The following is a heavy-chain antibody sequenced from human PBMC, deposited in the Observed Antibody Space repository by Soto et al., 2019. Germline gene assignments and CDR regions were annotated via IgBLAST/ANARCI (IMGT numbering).Heavy chain of an antibody. V-gene: IGHV4-34*01. J-gene: IGHJ3*02. CDR1: GGSFSGYY. CDR2: INHSGST. D-gene: IGHD2-2*01. Sequence: QVQLQQWGAGLLKPSETLSLTCAVYGGSFSGYYWSWIRQPPGKGLEWIGEINHSGSTNYNPSLKSRVTISVDTSKNQFSLKLSSVTAADTAVYYCARVPLLVVVPAAINAFDIWGQGTMVTVSS. CDR3: ARVPLLVVVPAAINAFDI.